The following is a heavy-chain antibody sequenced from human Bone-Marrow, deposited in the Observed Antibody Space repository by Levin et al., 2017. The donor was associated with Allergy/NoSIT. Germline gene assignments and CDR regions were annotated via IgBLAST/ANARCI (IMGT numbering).Heavy chain of an antibody. Sequence: PSETLSLTCTVSGGSISTSGFCWSWIRQHPGKALEWIGYMYYRGNTYYTPSLRSRVTMSMDTSNNQFFLKMSSVTAADTAVYYCARGKVPDFYGSGIINDYWGQGSLVTGSS. CDR3: ARGKVPDFYGSGIINDY. V-gene: IGHV4-31*03. J-gene: IGHJ4*02. CDR1: GGSISTSGFC. D-gene: IGHD3-10*01. CDR2: MYYRGNT.